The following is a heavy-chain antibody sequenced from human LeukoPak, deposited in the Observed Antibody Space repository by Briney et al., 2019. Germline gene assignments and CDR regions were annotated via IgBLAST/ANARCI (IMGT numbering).Heavy chain of an antibody. CDR1: GGSISSYY. V-gene: IGHV4-59*01. J-gene: IGHJ4*02. CDR3: AGTDGDIVLFDY. Sequence: SETLSLTCTVSGGSISSYYWSWIREPQRKGLEWIGYIYYSGSTNYNPSLKSRVTISVDTSKNQFSLKLSSVTAADTAVYYCAGTDGDIVLFDYWGQGTLVTVSS. CDR2: IYYSGST. D-gene: IGHD2-15*01.